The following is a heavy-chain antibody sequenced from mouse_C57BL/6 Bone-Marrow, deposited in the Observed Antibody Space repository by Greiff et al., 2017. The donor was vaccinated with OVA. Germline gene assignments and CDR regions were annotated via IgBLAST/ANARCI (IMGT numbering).Heavy chain of an antibody. D-gene: IGHD2-4*01. CDR1: GYTFTSYW. V-gene: IGHV1-7*01. Sequence: QVQLKESGAELAKPGASVKLSCKASGYTFTSYWMHWVKPRPGQGLEWIGYINPSSGYTKYNQKFKDKATLTADKSSSTAYMQLSSLTYEDSAVYYCARSDYPYYFDYWGQGTTLTVSS. CDR2: INPSSGYT. CDR3: ARSDYPYYFDY. J-gene: IGHJ2*01.